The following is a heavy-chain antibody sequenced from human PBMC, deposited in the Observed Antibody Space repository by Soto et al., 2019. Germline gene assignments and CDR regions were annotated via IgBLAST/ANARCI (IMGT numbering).Heavy chain of an antibody. Sequence: QVQLVESGGGVVQPGRSLRLSCAASGFTFSSYAMHWVRQAPGKGLEWVAVISYDGSNKYYADSVKGRFTISRDNSKNTLYLQMNSLSAEDTAVYYCARDRNSRGSVVAATYDYWGQGTLVTVSS. D-gene: IGHD2-15*01. V-gene: IGHV3-30-3*01. CDR1: GFTFSSYA. CDR3: ARDRNSRGSVVAATYDY. CDR2: ISYDGSNK. J-gene: IGHJ4*02.